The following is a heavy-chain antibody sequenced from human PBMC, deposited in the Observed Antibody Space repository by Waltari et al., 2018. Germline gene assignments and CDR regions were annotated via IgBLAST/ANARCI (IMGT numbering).Heavy chain of an antibody. V-gene: IGHV1-2*02. CDR2: INPNSGGT. J-gene: IGHJ4*02. CDR1: GYTFTGYY. Sequence: QVQLVQSGAEVKKPGASVKVSCKASGYTFTGYYMHWVRQAPGQGLEWMGWINPNSGGTNHAQKFQGRVTMTRDTSISTAYMELSRLRSDDTAVYYCARVTIFGVVINYYDYLGQGTLVTVSS. D-gene: IGHD3-3*01. CDR3: ARVTIFGVVINYYDY.